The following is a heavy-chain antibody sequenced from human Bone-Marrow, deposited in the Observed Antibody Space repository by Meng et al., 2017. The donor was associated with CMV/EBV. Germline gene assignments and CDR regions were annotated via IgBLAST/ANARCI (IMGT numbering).Heavy chain of an antibody. J-gene: IGHJ4*02. Sequence: SETLSLTCTVSGYSISSGYYWGWIRQPPGKGLEWIGSIYHSGSTYYNPSLKSRVTISVDTSKNQFSLKLNSVTAADTAVYYCARDLELGYWGQGTLVTVSS. CDR3: ARDLELGY. CDR2: IYHSGST. CDR1: GYSISSGYY. V-gene: IGHV4-38-2*02. D-gene: IGHD3-3*01.